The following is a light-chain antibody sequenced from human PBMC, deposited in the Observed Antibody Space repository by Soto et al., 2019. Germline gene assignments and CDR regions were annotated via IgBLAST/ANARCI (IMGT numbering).Light chain of an antibody. Sequence: DIQMTQSPSSLSASVGDRVTITCQASQDISNYLNWYQQKPGKAPKLLIYDASNLETGVPSRFSGSRYGTDFTFTISSLQPEDIATYYCQQYDNLPLTFGGGTKVEIK. J-gene: IGKJ4*01. CDR2: DAS. CDR1: QDISNY. V-gene: IGKV1-33*01. CDR3: QQYDNLPLT.